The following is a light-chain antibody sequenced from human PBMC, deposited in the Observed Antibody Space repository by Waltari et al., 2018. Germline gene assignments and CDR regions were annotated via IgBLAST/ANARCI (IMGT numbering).Light chain of an antibody. V-gene: IGLV3-21*02. CDR1: DIGSKS. CDR2: EGK. J-gene: IGLJ3*02. Sequence: SYVLTQPPSVSVAPGQTATITCGGEDIGSKSVHWYQQKPGQAPVWVVYEGKGRPPGIPEGFSGCNFGNTAALAITRVEAGDEADYYCQVWHFNNDHVWVFGGGTRLTVL. CDR3: QVWHFNNDHVWV.